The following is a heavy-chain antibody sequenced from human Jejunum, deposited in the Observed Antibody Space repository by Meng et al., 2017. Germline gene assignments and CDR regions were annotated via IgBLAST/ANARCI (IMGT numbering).Heavy chain of an antibody. CDR3: GRCTSASVTGNRYNWFDP. Sequence: QITLKEAGATLVKPTQTLTLTCTFSGFSLSSSEVGVSWFRQPPGKALEWLAVIYWDDEKRYSPSLKNRLTITKDTSKNQVVLTMTNVDPVDTATYYCGRCTSASVTGNRYNWFDPWGQGTLVTVSS. CDR2: IYWDDEK. CDR1: GFSLSSSEVG. J-gene: IGHJ5*02. D-gene: IGHD1-1*01. V-gene: IGHV2-5*02.